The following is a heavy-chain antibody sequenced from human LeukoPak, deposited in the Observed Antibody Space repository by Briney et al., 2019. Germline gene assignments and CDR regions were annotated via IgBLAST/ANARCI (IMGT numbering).Heavy chain of an antibody. V-gene: IGHV3-64*01. CDR3: ATRASSGWYYFDY. D-gene: IGHD6-19*01. J-gene: IGHJ4*02. CDR2: ISSDGAST. Sequence: GGSLRLSCAASGFTFSSYVMHWVRQAPGKGLEYVSAISSDGASTYYANSVKGRFTISRDNSKDTLYLQMGSLRVEDMAVYYCATRASSGWYYFDYWGQGTLVTVSS. CDR1: GFTFSSYV.